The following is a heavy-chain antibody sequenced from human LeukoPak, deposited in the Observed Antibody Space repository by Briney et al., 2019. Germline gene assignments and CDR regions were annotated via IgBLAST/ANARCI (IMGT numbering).Heavy chain of an antibody. CDR3: ARDLFVAATTAFDY. CDR2: INPNSGGT. Sequence: ASVKVSCKASGYTFTGYYMHWVRQAPGQGLEWMGCINPNSGGTNYAQKFQGRVTMTRDTSISTAYMELSRLRSDDTAVYYCARDLFVAATTAFDYWGQGTLVTVSS. CDR1: GYTFTGYY. J-gene: IGHJ4*02. D-gene: IGHD1-26*01. V-gene: IGHV1-2*02.